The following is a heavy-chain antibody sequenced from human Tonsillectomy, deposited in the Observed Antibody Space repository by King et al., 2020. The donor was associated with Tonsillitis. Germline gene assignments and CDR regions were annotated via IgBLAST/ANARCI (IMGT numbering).Heavy chain of an antibody. CDR1: GFTFSSYN. Sequence: VQLVESGGGLVKPGGSLRLSCAASGFTFSSYNMNWVRQAPGKGLEWVSSISSSSSYIYYADSVKGRFTISRDNAKNSLYLQMNSLRAEDTAVYYCARDQGYGDYVDAFDNWGQGTMVTVSS. J-gene: IGHJ3*02. D-gene: IGHD4-17*01. V-gene: IGHV3-21*01. CDR2: ISSSSSYI. CDR3: ARDQGYGDYVDAFDN.